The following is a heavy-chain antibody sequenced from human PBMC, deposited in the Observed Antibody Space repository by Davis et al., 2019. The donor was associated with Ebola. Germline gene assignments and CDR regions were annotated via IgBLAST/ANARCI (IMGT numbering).Heavy chain of an antibody. CDR2: IGSAGDT. CDR1: GFSLTNHN. V-gene: IGHV3-13*01. CDR3: ARVGPVVTAIRSYWYFGL. D-gene: IGHD2-21*02. J-gene: IGHJ2*01. Sequence: ESLKISCAASGFSLTNHNMHWVRQGIGRGLQWVSAIGSAGDTYYTGSVRGRFTISKEKAENSLSLQMNNLRTGDTAIYYCARVGPVVTAIRSYWYFGLWGRGTLVTVSS.